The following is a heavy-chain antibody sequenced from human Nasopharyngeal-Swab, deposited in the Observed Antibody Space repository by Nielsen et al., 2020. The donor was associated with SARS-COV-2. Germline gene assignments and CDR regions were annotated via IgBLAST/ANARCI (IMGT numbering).Heavy chain of an antibody. V-gene: IGHV4-61*02. D-gene: IGHD6-13*01. Sequence: SETLSLTCTVSGGSISSGSYYWSWIRQPAGKGLEWIGRIYTSGSTNYNPSLKSRVTISVDTSKNQFSLKLSSVTAADTAVYYCARDLFRQQLGRGYYYGMDVWGQGTTVTVSS. CDR2: IYTSGST. CDR1: GGSISSGSYY. J-gene: IGHJ6*02. CDR3: ARDLFRQQLGRGYYYGMDV.